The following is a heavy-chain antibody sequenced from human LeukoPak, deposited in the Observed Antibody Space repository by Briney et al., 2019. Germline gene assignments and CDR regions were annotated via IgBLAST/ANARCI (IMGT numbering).Heavy chain of an antibody. V-gene: IGHV4-61*01. J-gene: IGHJ6*04. CDR2: VYYSGST. CDR1: GGSVSSGNHY. Sequence: SDTLSLTCTVSGGSVSSGNHYRSWVRQPPGKGLEWIGYVYYSGSTEYNPSLKSRVTISADTSKNQFSLKLRSVTAADTAVYYCARDRIIVAAANRYYYYGMDVWGKGTTVTVSS. CDR3: ARDRIIVAAANRYYYYGMDV. D-gene: IGHD2-2*01.